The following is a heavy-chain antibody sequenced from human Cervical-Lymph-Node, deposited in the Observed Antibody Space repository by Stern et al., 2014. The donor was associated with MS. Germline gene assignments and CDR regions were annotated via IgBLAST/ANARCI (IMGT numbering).Heavy chain of an antibody. CDR3: AREGAVAGTRAYFDY. V-gene: IGHV4-38-2*02. Sequence: QVQLVESGPGLVKPSETLSLTCTVSGYSISSGYYWGWIRQPPGKGLEWIGSIYHSGSTYYNPPLKRRFTISLNPSKTRFSLRLILGAAADTAVYYCAREGAVAGTRAYFDYWGQGTLVTVSS. CDR2: IYHSGST. D-gene: IGHD6-19*01. CDR1: GYSISSGYY. J-gene: IGHJ4*02.